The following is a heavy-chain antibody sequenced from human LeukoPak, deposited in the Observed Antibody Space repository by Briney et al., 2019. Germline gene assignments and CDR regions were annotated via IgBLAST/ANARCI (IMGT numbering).Heavy chain of an antibody. D-gene: IGHD2-8*01. Sequence: ASVKVSCKASGYTFTSYYMHWVRQAPEQGLEWMGIINPSGGSTSYAQKFQGRVTMTRDMSTSTVYMELSSLRSEDTAVYYCARDMGGYIVLIPSPYYYYMDVWGKGTTVTVSS. V-gene: IGHV1-46*01. CDR3: ARDMGGYIVLIPSPYYYYMDV. CDR1: GYTFTSYY. J-gene: IGHJ6*03. CDR2: INPSGGST.